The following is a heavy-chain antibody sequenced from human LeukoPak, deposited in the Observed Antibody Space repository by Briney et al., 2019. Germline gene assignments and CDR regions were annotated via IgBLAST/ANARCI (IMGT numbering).Heavy chain of an antibody. Sequence: GASVKVPCKASGYTLTDYYIHWVRQAPGHGLEWMGWINPNSGDTNYAQIFQGRVTMTRDTSISTAYMELSRLRSDDTAVYYCARDSAVITYAYWGQGTLVTVSS. CDR1: GYTLTDYY. V-gene: IGHV1-2*02. CDR3: ARDSAVITYAY. CDR2: INPNSGDT. J-gene: IGHJ4*02. D-gene: IGHD3-16*01.